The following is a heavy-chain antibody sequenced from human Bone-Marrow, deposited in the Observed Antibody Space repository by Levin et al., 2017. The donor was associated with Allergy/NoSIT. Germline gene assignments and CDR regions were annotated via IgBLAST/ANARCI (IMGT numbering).Heavy chain of an antibody. V-gene: IGHV1-69*13. Sequence: GASVKVSCNTSGDSFIRYSISWVRQAPGQGLEWMGGILGIFGTPNYAEKFQGRLTISADESATIAYMELSSLRSEDTAIYYCARDSTRHSYGTYYYGLDVWGQGTPVTVSS. CDR1: GDSFIRYS. CDR2: ILGIFGTP. D-gene: IGHD3-16*01. J-gene: IGHJ6*02. CDR3: ARDSTRHSYGTYYYGLDV.